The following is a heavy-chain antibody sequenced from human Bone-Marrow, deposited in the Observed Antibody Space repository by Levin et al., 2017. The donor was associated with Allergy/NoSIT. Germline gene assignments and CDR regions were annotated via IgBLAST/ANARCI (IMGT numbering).Heavy chain of an antibody. CDR1: GFTFSSYG. J-gene: IGHJ4*02. Sequence: GGSLRLSCAASGFTFSSYGMHWVRQAPGKGLEWVAVRWYDGSNKNYADSAKGRCTISRDNSKSTLYLQMNSLRAEDTAVYYCARPTFRYFDWAYFDYWGQGTLVTVSA. D-gene: IGHD3-9*01. CDR2: RWYDGSNK. V-gene: IGHV3-33*01. CDR3: ARPTFRYFDWAYFDY.